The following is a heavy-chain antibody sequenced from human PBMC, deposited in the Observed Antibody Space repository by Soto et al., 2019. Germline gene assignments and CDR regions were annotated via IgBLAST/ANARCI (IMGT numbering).Heavy chain of an antibody. D-gene: IGHD5-18*01. CDR2: IYYSGST. CDR1: GGSISSGGYY. V-gene: IGHV4-31*03. CDR3: ARDGGYSYGVDY. J-gene: IGHJ4*02. Sequence: QVQLQESGPGLVKPSQTLSLTCTVSGGSISSGGYYWSWIRQHPGKGLEWIGYIYYSGSTYYNPSLKSRVTISVDTSKNQITLKLSSVTAADTAVYYCARDGGYSYGVDYWGQGTLVTVSS.